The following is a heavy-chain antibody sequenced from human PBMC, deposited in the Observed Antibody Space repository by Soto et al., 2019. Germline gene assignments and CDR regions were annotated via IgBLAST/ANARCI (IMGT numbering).Heavy chain of an antibody. CDR2: INVGNGNT. V-gene: IGHV1-3*01. CDR1: EYTSTTYA. Sequence: ASVKVSCKPSEYTSTTYAIHWVRQAPGQSLEWMGWINVGNGNTKYSQKFQGRVTFTRDTSATTAYMELSSLRSEDTAVYYCARDWHPYSSGRYFYYYYMGVWGKGTSVTVSS. CDR3: ARDWHPYSSGRYFYYYYMGV. J-gene: IGHJ6*03. D-gene: IGHD3-10*01.